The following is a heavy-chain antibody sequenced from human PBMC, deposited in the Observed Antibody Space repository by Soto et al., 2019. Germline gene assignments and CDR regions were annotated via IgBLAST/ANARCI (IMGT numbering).Heavy chain of an antibody. V-gene: IGHV3-74*01. Sequence: EVQLVESGGGLVQPGGSLRVSCAASGFTFSSYWMHWVRQAPGKGLVWVSRINSDGSSTSYADSVKGRFTISRDNAKNTLYLQMNSLRAEETAIYYCARRGAVAGIHYWGQGTLVTVSS. J-gene: IGHJ4*02. D-gene: IGHD6-19*01. CDR2: INSDGSST. CDR3: ARRGAVAGIHY. CDR1: GFTFSSYW.